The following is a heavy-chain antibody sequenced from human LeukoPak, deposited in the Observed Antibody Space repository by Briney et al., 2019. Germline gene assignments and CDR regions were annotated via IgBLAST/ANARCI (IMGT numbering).Heavy chain of an antibody. Sequence: GGSLRLSCAASGFTVSSNYMSWVRQAPGKGLEWVSDIYSGGSTYYADSVKGRFTISRDNSKNTLFLQMNSLRAEDTAVYYCARDSGSGSLDFSYYGMDVWGQGTTVTVSS. V-gene: IGHV3-66*01. J-gene: IGHJ6*02. CDR1: GFTVSSNY. D-gene: IGHD3-10*01. CDR2: IYSGGST. CDR3: ARDSGSGSLDFSYYGMDV.